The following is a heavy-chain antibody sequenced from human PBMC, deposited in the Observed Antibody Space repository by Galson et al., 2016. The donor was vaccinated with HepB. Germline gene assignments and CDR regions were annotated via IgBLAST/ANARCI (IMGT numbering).Heavy chain of an antibody. CDR2: ISSSSSYI. CDR3: AREPHDFGDYGVDY. Sequence: SLRLSCAASGFSFSTHSMDWVRQAPGKGLEWVSYISSSSSYISYADSVKGRFTISRDNAKNSLYLQLNSLRAEDTAVYYCAREPHDFGDYGVDYWGQGTLVTVS. CDR1: GFSFSTHS. V-gene: IGHV3-21*01. J-gene: IGHJ4*02. D-gene: IGHD4-17*01.